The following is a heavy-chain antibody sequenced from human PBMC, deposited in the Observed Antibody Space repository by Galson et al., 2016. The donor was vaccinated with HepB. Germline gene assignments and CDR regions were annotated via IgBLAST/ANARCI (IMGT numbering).Heavy chain of an antibody. CDR3: ARHSYSGYDGALDY. CDR1: GYSFTNYW. J-gene: IGHJ4*02. D-gene: IGHD5-12*01. CDR2: IDPINSYI. V-gene: IGHV5-10-1*01. Sequence: QSGAEVKKPGESLRISCKGSGYSFTNYWISWVRQMPGKGLEWMGRIDPINSYIDYSPSFQGHVTVSVDKSISTAYLQWSSLKASDTAMYYCARHSYSGYDGALDYWGQGTLVTVSS.